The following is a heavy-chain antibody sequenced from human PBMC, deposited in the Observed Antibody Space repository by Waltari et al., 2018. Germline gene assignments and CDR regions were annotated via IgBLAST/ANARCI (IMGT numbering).Heavy chain of an antibody. J-gene: IGHJ3*02. V-gene: IGHV4-38-2*01. CDR2: IYHSGST. D-gene: IGHD4-17*01. CDR1: GYSISSGYY. Sequence: QVQLQESGPGLVKPSETLSLTCAVSGYSISSGYYWGWLRQPPGKGLEWIGSIYHSGSTYYNPSLKSRVTISVDTSKNQFSLKLSSVTAADTAVYYCATDYGGNEGYDAFDIWGQGTMVTVSS. CDR3: ATDYGGNEGYDAFDI.